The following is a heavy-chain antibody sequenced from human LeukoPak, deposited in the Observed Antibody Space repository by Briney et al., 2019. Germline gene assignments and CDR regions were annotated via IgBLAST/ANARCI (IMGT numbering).Heavy chain of an antibody. D-gene: IGHD2-2*02. Sequence: GGSLRLCCAASGFTFSSYWMSWVRQAPGKGLEWVANIKQDGSEKYYVDSVKGRFTISRDNAKNSLYLQMNSLRAEDTAVYYCARSAAIRNKNYYYYYGMDVWGQGTTVTVSS. CDR2: IKQDGSEK. V-gene: IGHV3-7*01. J-gene: IGHJ6*02. CDR3: ARSAAIRNKNYYYYYGMDV. CDR1: GFTFSSYW.